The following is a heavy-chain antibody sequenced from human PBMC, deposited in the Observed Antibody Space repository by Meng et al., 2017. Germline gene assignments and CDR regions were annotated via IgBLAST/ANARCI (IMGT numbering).Heavy chain of an antibody. CDR2: ISWNSGSI. Sequence: SLKISCAASGFTFDDYAMHWVRQAPGKGLEWVSGISWNSGSIGYADSVKGRFTISRDNAKNSLYLQMNSLRAEDTALYYCAKGAYYDFWSGYSEDWYFDLWGRGTLVTVSS. D-gene: IGHD3-3*01. CDR3: AKGAYYDFWSGYSEDWYFDL. V-gene: IGHV3-9*01. J-gene: IGHJ2*01. CDR1: GFTFDDYA.